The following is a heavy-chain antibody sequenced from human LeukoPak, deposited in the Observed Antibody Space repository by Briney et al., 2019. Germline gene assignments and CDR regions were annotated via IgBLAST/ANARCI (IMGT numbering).Heavy chain of an antibody. D-gene: IGHD6-19*01. Sequence: GGSLRLSCVASGFTLSNYVMSWVRQAPGKGLEWVSGVSGGGFDTYYTDSVKGRFTISRDNAKNSLYLQMNSLRAEDTAVYYCARGSSGWYFGMDVWGQGTTVTVSS. J-gene: IGHJ6*02. CDR2: VSGGGFDT. CDR1: GFTLSNYV. V-gene: IGHV3-21*01. CDR3: ARGSSGWYFGMDV.